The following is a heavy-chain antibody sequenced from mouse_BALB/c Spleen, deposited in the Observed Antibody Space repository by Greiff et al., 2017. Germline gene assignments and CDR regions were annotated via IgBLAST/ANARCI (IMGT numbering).Heavy chain of an antibody. J-gene: IGHJ4*01. CDR3: ARDGNSGAMDY. D-gene: IGHD2-1*01. CDR1: GFTFSSYA. V-gene: IGHV5-9-4*01. CDR2: ISSGGSYT. Sequence: EVQLVESGGGLVKPGGSLKLSCAASGFTFSSYAMSWVRQSPEKRLEWVAEISSGGSYTYYPDTVTGRFTISRDNAKNTLYLEMSSLRSEDTAMYYCARDGNSGAMDYWGQGTSVTVSS.